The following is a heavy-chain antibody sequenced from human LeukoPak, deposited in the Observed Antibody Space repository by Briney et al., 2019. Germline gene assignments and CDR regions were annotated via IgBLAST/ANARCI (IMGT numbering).Heavy chain of an antibody. Sequence: GGSLRLSCAASGFNFSSYSMNWVRQAPGKGLEWVANIKQDGSEKYYVDSVKGRFTISRDNAKNSLYLQMNSLRAEDTAVYYCARELTIAARLYYYYYMDVWGKGTTVTVSS. D-gene: IGHD6-6*01. CDR1: GFNFSSYS. J-gene: IGHJ6*03. CDR3: ARELTIAARLYYYYYMDV. V-gene: IGHV3-7*01. CDR2: IKQDGSEK.